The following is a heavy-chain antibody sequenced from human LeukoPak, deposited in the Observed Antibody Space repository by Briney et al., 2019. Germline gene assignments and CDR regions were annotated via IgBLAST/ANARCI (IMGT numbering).Heavy chain of an antibody. CDR3: AIGNYDFWSGYYRPYYFDY. D-gene: IGHD3-3*01. CDR1: GFTFSNYW. V-gene: IGHV3-7*01. J-gene: IGHJ4*02. Sequence: GGSLRLSCAASGFTFSNYWMSWVRQAPGKGLELVANIKQDGSEKYYVDSVKGRFTISRDNAKNSLYLQMNSLRAEDTAVYYCAIGNYDFWSGYYRPYYFDYWGQGTLVTVSS. CDR2: IKQDGSEK.